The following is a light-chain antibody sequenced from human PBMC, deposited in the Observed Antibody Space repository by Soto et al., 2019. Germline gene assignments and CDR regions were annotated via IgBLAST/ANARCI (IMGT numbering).Light chain of an antibody. Sequence: DIQMTQSPSSLPASVGDRVTITCQASQDIKNFLNWYQQRPGKAPKLLIYDASDLETGVPSRFSGSGSGTDFTLTITNLQPEDIATYYCQQYDNLPPYTFGQGTKLEIK. CDR3: QQYDNLPPYT. CDR2: DAS. J-gene: IGKJ2*01. CDR1: QDIKNF. V-gene: IGKV1-33*01.